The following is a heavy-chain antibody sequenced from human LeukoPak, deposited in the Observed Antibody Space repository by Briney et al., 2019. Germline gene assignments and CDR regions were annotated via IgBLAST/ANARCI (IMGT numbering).Heavy chain of an antibody. D-gene: IGHD1-26*01. V-gene: IGHV3-15*01. Sequence: GGSLRLSCAASGFTFSNAWMSWVRQAPGKGLEWVGRIKSKTDGGTTDYAAPVKGRFTISRDDSKNTLYLQMNSLKTEDTAVYYCTTERFNSGSKLRGASPVANFDYWGQGTLVTVSS. CDR2: IKSKTDGGTT. CDR1: GFTFSNAW. J-gene: IGHJ4*02. CDR3: TTERFNSGSKLRGASPVANFDY.